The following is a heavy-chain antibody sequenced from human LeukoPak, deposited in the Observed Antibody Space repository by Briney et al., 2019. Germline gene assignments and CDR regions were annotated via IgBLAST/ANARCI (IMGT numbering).Heavy chain of an antibody. CDR3: AKVSSGWYYFDY. J-gene: IGHJ4*02. CDR2: LSASGGNA. D-gene: IGHD6-19*01. CDR1: GFTFSTYA. V-gene: IGHV3-23*01. Sequence: PGGSLRLSCAASGFTFSTYAMTWLRQAPGKGLEWVSALSASGGNAYYADSVKGRFTISRDNSKNMLYLQMNSLRAEDTAVYYCAKVSSGWYYFDYWGQGTLVTVSS.